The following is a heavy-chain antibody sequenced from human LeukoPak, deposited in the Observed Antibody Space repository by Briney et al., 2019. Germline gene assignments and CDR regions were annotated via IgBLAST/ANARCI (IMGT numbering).Heavy chain of an antibody. CDR1: GFTFSSNA. D-gene: IGHD2-21*01. CDR2: IGSSGTST. V-gene: IGHV3-23*01. CDR3: AKLVMNSPFDY. J-gene: IGHJ4*02. Sequence: GGSLRLSCAASGFTFSSNAMSWVRQAPGKGLEWVAAIGSSGTSTYYADSVEGRFTISRDNSKNTLYLQMNSLRAEDTAVYYCAKLVMNSPFDYWGQGTLVTVSS.